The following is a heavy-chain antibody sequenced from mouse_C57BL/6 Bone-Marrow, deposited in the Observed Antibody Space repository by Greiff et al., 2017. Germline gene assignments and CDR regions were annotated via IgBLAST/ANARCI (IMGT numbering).Heavy chain of an antibody. J-gene: IGHJ3*01. Sequence: QVQLQQPGAELVMPGASVKLSCKASGYTFTSYWMHWVKQRPGQGLEWIGEIDPSDSYTNYNQKFKGKSTLTVDKSSSTAYMKLSSLTSEDSAVYYCAREGPYYYGSSWFAYWGQGTLVTVSA. CDR1: GYTFTSYW. CDR3: AREGPYYYGSSWFAY. CDR2: IDPSDSYT. V-gene: IGHV1-69*01. D-gene: IGHD1-1*01.